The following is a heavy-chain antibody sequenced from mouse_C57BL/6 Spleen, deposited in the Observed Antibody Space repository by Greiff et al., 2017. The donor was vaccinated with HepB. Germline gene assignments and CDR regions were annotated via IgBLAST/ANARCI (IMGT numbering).Heavy chain of an antibody. CDR3: ARGDITTVVAPTFDY. J-gene: IGHJ2*01. CDR1: GYTFTDYY. CDR2: INPNNGGT. V-gene: IGHV1-26*01. D-gene: IGHD1-1*01. Sequence: VQLQQSGPELVKPGASVKISCKASGYTFTDYYMNWVKQSHGKSLEWIGDINPNNGGTSYNQKFKGKATLTVDKSSSTAYMELRSLTSEDSAVYYCARGDITTVVAPTFDYWGQGTTLTVSS.